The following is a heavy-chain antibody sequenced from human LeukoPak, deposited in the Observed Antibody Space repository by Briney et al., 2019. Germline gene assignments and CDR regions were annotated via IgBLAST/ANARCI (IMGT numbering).Heavy chain of an antibody. CDR1: GYTFTSDA. Sequence: ASVKVSCKASGYTFTSDAMHWVRQAPGQRLEWMGWINAGNGNTKYSQKFQDRVTITTDTSASTAYMELSSLRSEDTAIYYCARGPPNWGFDFWGQGALVTVSS. CDR3: ARGPPNWGFDF. J-gene: IGHJ4*02. CDR2: INAGNGNT. V-gene: IGHV1-3*01. D-gene: IGHD7-27*01.